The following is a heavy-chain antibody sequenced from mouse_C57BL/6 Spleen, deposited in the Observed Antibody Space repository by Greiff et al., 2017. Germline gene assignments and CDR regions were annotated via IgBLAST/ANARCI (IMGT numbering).Heavy chain of an antibody. V-gene: IGHV3-6*01. J-gene: IGHJ2*01. D-gene: IGHD4-1*01. CDR1: GYSFTSGYY. CDR2: ISYGGSN. CDR3: ALTGTLYYFDY. Sequence: EVQLVESGPGLVKPSQSLSLTCSVTGYSFTSGYYWYWIRPFPGNKLEWMGFISYGGSNNYNPSLTNRVSITRDTSKNQFFLKLNSVTTEDTATYYCALTGTLYYFDYWGQGTTLTVSS.